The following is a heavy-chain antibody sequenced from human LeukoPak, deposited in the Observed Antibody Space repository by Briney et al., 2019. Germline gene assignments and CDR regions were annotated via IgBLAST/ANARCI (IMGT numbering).Heavy chain of an antibody. CDR1: GFTFSSYG. J-gene: IGHJ4*02. D-gene: IGHD3-16*02. V-gene: IGHV3-33*01. Sequence: PGGSLRLSRAASGFTFSSYGMHWVRQAPGKGLEWVAVIWYDGSNKYYADSVKGRFTISRDNSKNTLYLQMNSLRAEDTAVYYCARDGSYYDYVWGSYRYTPEGFDYWGQGTLVTVSS. CDR3: ARDGSYYDYVWGSYRYTPEGFDY. CDR2: IWYDGSNK.